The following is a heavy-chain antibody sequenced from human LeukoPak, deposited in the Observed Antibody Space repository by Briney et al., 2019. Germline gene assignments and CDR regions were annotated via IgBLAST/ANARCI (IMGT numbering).Heavy chain of an antibody. J-gene: IGHJ4*02. CDR3: PGRPAASGSYSLDY. Sequence: SETLSRTCTVSGGSISSGDYYWSWVRQPPGKGLEWIGSIYHSGSTYYNPSLKSRVTISVDTSKNQFSLKLSSVTAADTAAYYCPGRPAASGSYSLDYWGQGTLVTVSS. D-gene: IGHD3-10*01. CDR1: GGSISSGDYY. V-gene: IGHV4-30-4*01. CDR2: IYHSGST.